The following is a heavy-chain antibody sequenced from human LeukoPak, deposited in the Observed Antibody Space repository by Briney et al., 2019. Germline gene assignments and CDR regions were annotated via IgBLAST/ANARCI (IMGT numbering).Heavy chain of an antibody. D-gene: IGHD5-12*01. CDR2: IYYSGST. CDR1: GGSISSYY. CDR3: ARGREAGGIILWVVRFIGAFDP. Sequence: SETLSLTCTVSGGSISSYYWSWIRQPPGKGLEWIGYIYYSGSTNYNPSLKSRVTISVDTSKNQVSLKLSSVTAADPAVYYCARGREAGGIILWVVRFIGAFDPWGEGPLVTVSS. V-gene: IGHV4-59*12. J-gene: IGHJ5*02.